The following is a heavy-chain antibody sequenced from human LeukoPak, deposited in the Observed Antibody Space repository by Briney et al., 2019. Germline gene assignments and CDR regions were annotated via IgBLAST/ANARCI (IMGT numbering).Heavy chain of an antibody. CDR1: GYTFTSYY. Sequence: ASVKVSCKASGYTFTSYYMHWVRQAPGQGLEWMGIINPSGGYTSYAQNFQGRVTMTRDTSTSTVCMELSSLRFEDTAVYYCAREQHPNRYYDSSGYFPDFDYWGQGTLVTVSS. V-gene: IGHV1-46*01. CDR2: INPSGGYT. D-gene: IGHD3-22*01. CDR3: AREQHPNRYYDSSGYFPDFDY. J-gene: IGHJ4*02.